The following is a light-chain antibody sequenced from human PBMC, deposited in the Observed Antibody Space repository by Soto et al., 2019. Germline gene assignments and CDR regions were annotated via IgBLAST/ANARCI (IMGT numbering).Light chain of an antibody. V-gene: IGKV3D-15*01. CDR1: QSVSSN. CDR3: QQYNNWPLT. J-gene: IGKJ4*01. CDR2: DVS. Sequence: EIVMTQSPATLSVSPGERATLSFWASQSVSSNLAWYQQKPGQAPRLLIYDVSTRATGIPTRFSGSGSGTEFTLTISSLQSEDFAAYYCQQYNNWPLTFGGETKVDIK.